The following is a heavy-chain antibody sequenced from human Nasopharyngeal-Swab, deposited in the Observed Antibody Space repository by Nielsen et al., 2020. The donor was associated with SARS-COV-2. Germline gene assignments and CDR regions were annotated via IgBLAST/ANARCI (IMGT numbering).Heavy chain of an antibody. J-gene: IGHJ4*02. D-gene: IGHD3-9*01. V-gene: IGHV3-69-1*02. Sequence: WIRQPPGTGLEWISYIRDDNTIDYADSVKGRFTISRDNAKNALYLHMNSLRDEDTALYYCARDSQLLTNYYGLDYWGQGTLVTVSS. CDR3: ARDSQLLTNYYGLDY. CDR2: IRDDNTI.